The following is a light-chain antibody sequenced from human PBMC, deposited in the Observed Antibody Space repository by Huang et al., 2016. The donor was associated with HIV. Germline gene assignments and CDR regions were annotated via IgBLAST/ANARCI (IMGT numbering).Light chain of an antibody. CDR2: TAS. J-gene: IGKJ2*01. Sequence: DIQMTQSPSTLSASVGDRVTITCRASQSVGNWLAWYQQKPGHTPKLLIYTASTLQNGVPSRFSGSGSETEFTLTINSLQPDDFATYYCQQYNRFYTFGQGTRLDIK. V-gene: IGKV1-5*03. CDR1: QSVGNW. CDR3: QQYNRFYT.